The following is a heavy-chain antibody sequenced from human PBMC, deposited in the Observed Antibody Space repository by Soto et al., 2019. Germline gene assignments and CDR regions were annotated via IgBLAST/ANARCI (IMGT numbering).Heavy chain of an antibody. D-gene: IGHD3-10*01. J-gene: IGHJ6*02. CDR1: GGSISSGGYY. V-gene: IGHV4-31*03. CDR2: IYYSGST. CDR3: ARNSRDLWFGELLDRYYYYGMDV. Sequence: PSETLSLTCTVSGGSISSGGYYWSWIRQHPGKGLEWIGYIYYSGSTYYNPSLKSRVTISVDTSKNQFSLKLSSVTAADTAVYYCARNSRDLWFGELLDRYYYYGMDVWGQGTTVTVSS.